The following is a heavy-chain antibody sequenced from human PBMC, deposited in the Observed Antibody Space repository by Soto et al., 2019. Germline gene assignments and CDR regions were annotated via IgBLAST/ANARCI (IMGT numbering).Heavy chain of an antibody. J-gene: IGHJ4*02. D-gene: IGHD4-4*01. V-gene: IGHV3-9*01. CDR1: GFTFDDYA. Sequence: PGGSLRLSFAASGFTFDDYAMHWVRQGPGKGLEWVSGISWNSGSIAYADSVKGRFTISRDNAKNSLYLQMSSLRVEDTALYYCAKDFGGLTTVTLDYWGQGTLVTVSS. CDR3: AKDFGGLTTVTLDY. CDR2: ISWNSGSI.